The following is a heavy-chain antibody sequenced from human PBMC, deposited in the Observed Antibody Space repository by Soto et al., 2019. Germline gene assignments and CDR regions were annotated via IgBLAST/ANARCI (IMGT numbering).Heavy chain of an antibody. Sequence: SLRLSCVASGFTFGRYAMHWVLHPPGRGLEWVAVISYTGANTYYVGSVRGRFTISRDNSKNTLYLQMNSLRAEDTAMYYCAKHMDDSGYFYVEGADHWGQGTLVTVSS. CDR1: GFTFGRYA. D-gene: IGHD3-22*01. CDR3: AKHMDDSGYFYVEGADH. J-gene: IGHJ4*02. CDR2: ISYTGANT. V-gene: IGHV3-30*18.